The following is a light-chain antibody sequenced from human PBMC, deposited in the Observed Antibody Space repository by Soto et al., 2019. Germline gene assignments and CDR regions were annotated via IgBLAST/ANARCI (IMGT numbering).Light chain of an antibody. V-gene: IGKV3-15*01. CDR1: QSISSN. Sequence: EIVMTQSPATLSVSPGEGATLSCRASQSISSNLAWYQQKPGQAPKLLIYGASTRATGFPARFSGSGSGTEFTFTISSLQSEDFAVYYCLQYNDWPLTFGGGTKVEIK. CDR2: GAS. J-gene: IGKJ4*01. CDR3: LQYNDWPLT.